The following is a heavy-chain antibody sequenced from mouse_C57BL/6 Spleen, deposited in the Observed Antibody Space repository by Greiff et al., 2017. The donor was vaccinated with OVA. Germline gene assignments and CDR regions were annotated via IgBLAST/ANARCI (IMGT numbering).Heavy chain of an antibody. CDR3: ARYYYGSSPYYYAMDY. CDR2: ISDGGSYT. D-gene: IGHD1-1*01. V-gene: IGHV5-4*03. Sequence: EVMLAESGGGLVKPGGSLKLSCAASGFTFSSYAMSWVRQTPEKRLEWVATISDGGSYTYYPDNVKGRFTISRDNAKNNLYLQMSHLKSEDTAMYYCARYYYGSSPYYYAMDYWGQGTSVTVSS. J-gene: IGHJ4*01. CDR1: GFTFSSYA.